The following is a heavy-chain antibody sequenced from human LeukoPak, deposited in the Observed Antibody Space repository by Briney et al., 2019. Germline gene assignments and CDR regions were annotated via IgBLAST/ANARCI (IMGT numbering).Heavy chain of an antibody. J-gene: IGHJ1*01. V-gene: IGHV3-30*18. CDR2: ISYDGSNK. CDR1: GFTFSSYG. CDR3: AKAVGGDPAGYFQH. D-gene: IGHD2-21*02. Sequence: QPGRSLRLSCAASGFTFSSYGMHWVRQAPGKGLEWVAVISYDGSNKYYADSVKGRFTISRDNSKNTLYLQMNSLRAEDTAVYYCAKAVGGDPAGYFQHWGQGTLVTVSS.